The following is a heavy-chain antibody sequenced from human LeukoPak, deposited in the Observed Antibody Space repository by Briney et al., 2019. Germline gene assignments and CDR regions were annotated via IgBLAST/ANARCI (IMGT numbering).Heavy chain of an antibody. CDR1: GGSLSDYY. J-gene: IGHJ4*02. V-gene: IGHV4-34*01. D-gene: IGHD1-26*01. CDR2: INHSGST. Sequence: SETLSLTCAVYGGSLSDYYWSWIRQPPGKGLEWIGEINHSGSTNYNPSLKSRVTISVDTSKNQFSLKLSSVTAADTAVYYCARDSVYSGSSLDYWGQGTLVTVSS. CDR3: ARDSVYSGSSLDY.